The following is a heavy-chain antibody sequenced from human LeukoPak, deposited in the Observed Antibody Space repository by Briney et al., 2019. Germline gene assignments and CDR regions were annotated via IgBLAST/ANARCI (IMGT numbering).Heavy chain of an antibody. V-gene: IGHV3-23*01. CDR3: AKGRSTSWKASYYFDY. J-gene: IGHJ4*02. D-gene: IGHD2-2*01. CDR1: GFTFSSYA. Sequence: PGGSLRLSCAASGFTFSSYAMTWVLQAPGKGLEWVSVISASGGGTSYADSVKGRSTISRDNSKNMLYLQMNSLSVEDTAVYYCAKGRSTSWKASYYFDYWGQGTQLTVSS. CDR2: ISASGGGT.